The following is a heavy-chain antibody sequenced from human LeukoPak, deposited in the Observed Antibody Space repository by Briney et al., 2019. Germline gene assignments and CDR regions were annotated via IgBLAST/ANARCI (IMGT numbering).Heavy chain of an antibody. V-gene: IGHV3-30-3*01. CDR3: ARGGGYFDY. CDR1: GFTFSNYG. CDR2: ISFDGSNK. J-gene: IGHJ4*02. Sequence: GGSLRLSCAASGFTFSNYGMSWVRQAPGKGLEWVAIISFDGSNKYYADSVKGRFTISRDNAKNSLYLQMNSLRAEDTAVYYCARGGGYFDYWGQGTLVTVSS. D-gene: IGHD2-15*01.